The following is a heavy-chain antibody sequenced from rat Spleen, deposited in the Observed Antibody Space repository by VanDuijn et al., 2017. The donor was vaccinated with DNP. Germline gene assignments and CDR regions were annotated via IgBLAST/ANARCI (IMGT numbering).Heavy chain of an antibody. V-gene: IGHV5-31*01. J-gene: IGHJ2*01. CDR2: IATSGGIT. D-gene: IGHD1-11*01. Sequence: EVQLVESGGDLVQPGRSLKLSCLASGFTFNNYWMTWIRQVPGKGLEWVASIATSGGITYYPDSVKGRFTISRDNAKSSLYLQMDSLRSEDTATYYCTTDFERGYWGQGVMVTVSS. CDR3: TTDFERGY. CDR1: GFTFNNYW.